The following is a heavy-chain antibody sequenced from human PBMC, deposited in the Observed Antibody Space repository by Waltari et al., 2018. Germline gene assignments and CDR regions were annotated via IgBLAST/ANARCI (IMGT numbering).Heavy chain of an antibody. CDR2: NSVRGSTS. CDR1: GFPFSSFS. V-gene: IGHV3-48*01. D-gene: IGHD1-1*01. Sequence: EVQLVASGGGLVQLWESLRLSCAASGFPFSSFSMNWVRQAPGKVVQLVANNSVRGSTSFYADSVKGPFTMSRDESKSSLILQMNNPRVEDTAVYHCAWLSDDPGTYFDCLGQGTRVAVSS. J-gene: IGHJ4*02. CDR3: AWLSDDPGTYFDC.